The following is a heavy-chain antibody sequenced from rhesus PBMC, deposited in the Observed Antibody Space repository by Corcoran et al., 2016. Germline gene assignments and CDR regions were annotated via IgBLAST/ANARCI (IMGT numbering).Heavy chain of an antibody. Sequence: QVQLQESGPGLVKPSETLPLTCAVSGVSLYGNYWTWIRQSPGKGLEWIGYISGNSATPRSNPSLRGRITISKDTSQNQFSLMLTSVTAADTAVYYCARDAISLDVWGRGVLVTVSS. CDR2: ISGNSATP. CDR1: GVSLYGNY. V-gene: IGHV4-147*01. J-gene: IGHJ5-2*02. CDR3: ARDAISLDV.